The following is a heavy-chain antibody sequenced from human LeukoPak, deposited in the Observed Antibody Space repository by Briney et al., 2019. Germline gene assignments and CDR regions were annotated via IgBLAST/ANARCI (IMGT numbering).Heavy chain of an antibody. D-gene: IGHD4-17*01. CDR1: GGSISNYY. J-gene: IGHJ4*02. V-gene: IGHV4-59*01. CDR2: IYYSGST. Sequence: SETLSLTCTVSGGSISNYYWSWIRQPPGKGLEWIGYIYYSGSTNYNPSLKSRVSISLDTSKNQFSLKLTSVTAADTAVYYCAKGSYYGDYGFDYWGQGTLVTVSS. CDR3: AKGSYYGDYGFDY.